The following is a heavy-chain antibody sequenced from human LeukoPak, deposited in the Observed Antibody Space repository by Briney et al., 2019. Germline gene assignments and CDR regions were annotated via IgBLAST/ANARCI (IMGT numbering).Heavy chain of an antibody. V-gene: IGHV3-7*01. CDR2: IKQDGTEK. CDR3: ARDAEVGTLFGVLSRYNWFDP. J-gene: IGHJ5*02. CDR1: GFSFNYFW. D-gene: IGHD3-3*01. Sequence: GSLRLSCAASGFSFNYFWMSWVHQAPGKGLEWVANIKQDGTEKYYADSVKGRFTISRDNAKKSLYLQMNSLRAEDTAVYYCARDAEVGTLFGVLSRYNWFDPWGQGALVTVSS.